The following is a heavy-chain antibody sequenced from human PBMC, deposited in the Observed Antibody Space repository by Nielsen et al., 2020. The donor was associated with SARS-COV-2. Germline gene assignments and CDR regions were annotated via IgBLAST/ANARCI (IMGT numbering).Heavy chain of an antibody. J-gene: IGHJ6*02. V-gene: IGHV3-64D*06. CDR1: GFTFSSYA. CDR3: VKGDSANYYYYGMDV. Sequence: GESLKISCSASGFTFSSYAMHWVRQAPGKGLEYVSAISSNGGSTYYADSAKGRFTISRDNSKNTLYLQMSSLRAEDTAVYYCVKGDSANYYYYGMDVWGQGTTVTVSS. CDR2: ISSNGGST. D-gene: IGHD3/OR15-3a*01.